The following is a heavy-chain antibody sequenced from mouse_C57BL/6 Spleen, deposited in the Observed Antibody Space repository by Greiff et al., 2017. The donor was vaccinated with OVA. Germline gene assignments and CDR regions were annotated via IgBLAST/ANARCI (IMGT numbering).Heavy chain of an antibody. CDR3: ARRGGTYFDY. CDR2: INPNNGGT. D-gene: IGHD4-1*01. CDR1: GYTFTDYN. Sequence: VQLKQSGPELVKPGASVKIPCKASGYTFTDYNMDWVKQSHGKSLEWIGDINPNNGGTIYNQKFKGKATLTVDKSSSTAYMELRSLTSEDTAVYYCARRGGTYFDYWGQGTTLTVSS. V-gene: IGHV1-18*01. J-gene: IGHJ2*01.